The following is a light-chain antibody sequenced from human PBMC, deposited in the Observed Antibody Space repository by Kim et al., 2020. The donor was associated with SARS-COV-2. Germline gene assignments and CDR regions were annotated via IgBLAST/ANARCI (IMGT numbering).Light chain of an antibody. CDR1: TTNSGAGYD. J-gene: IGLJ1*01. CDR3: QSHDSSMSGCV. CDR2: GDN. V-gene: IGLV1-40*01. Sequence: RVTTVCTGSTTNSGAGYDVHCYQQLQGTAPTVLMFGDNSRPPAVLDRFSGSKSCTSASLAITGLQPEDEADYFCQSHDSSMSGCVFGTGTKVTVL.